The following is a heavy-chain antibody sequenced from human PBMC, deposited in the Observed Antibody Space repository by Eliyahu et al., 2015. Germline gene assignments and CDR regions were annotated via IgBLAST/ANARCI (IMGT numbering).Heavy chain of an antibody. V-gene: IGHV2-5*01. Sequence: QITLKESGPTLVKPTQTLTLTCTFSGFSLSTSXVXVXWXRQPXGKALEWLALIXWNDDKRYSPSLKSRLTITKDTSKXQVVLTMTNMDPVDTATYYCAHASYYRGYFDWLSDTENWFDPWGQGTLVTVSS. D-gene: IGHD3-9*01. CDR3: AHASYYRGYFDWLSDTENWFDP. CDR2: IXWNDDK. CDR1: GFSLSTSXVX. J-gene: IGHJ5*02.